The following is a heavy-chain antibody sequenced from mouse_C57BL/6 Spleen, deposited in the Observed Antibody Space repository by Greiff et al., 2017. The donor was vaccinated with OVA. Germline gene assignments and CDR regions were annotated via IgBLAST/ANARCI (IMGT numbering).Heavy chain of an antibody. CDR2: ISSGGSYT. Sequence: EVMLVESGGDLVKPGGSLKLSCAASGFTFSSYGMSWVRQTPDKRLEWVATISSGGSYTYYPDSVKGRFTISRDNAKNTLYLQMSSLKSEDTAMYYCARHRTGTYAMDYWGQGTSVTVSS. J-gene: IGHJ4*01. D-gene: IGHD4-1*01. CDR1: GFTFSSYG. V-gene: IGHV5-6*01. CDR3: ARHRTGTYAMDY.